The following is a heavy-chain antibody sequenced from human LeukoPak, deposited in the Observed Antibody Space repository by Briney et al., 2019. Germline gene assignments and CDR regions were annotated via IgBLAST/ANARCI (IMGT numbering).Heavy chain of an antibody. D-gene: IGHD2-2*01. CDR3: AKDPYGTRYFDY. V-gene: IGHV3-23*01. CDR2: ISGSGGDT. CDR1: GFTFSTYA. J-gene: IGHJ4*02. Sequence: PGGSLRLSCAASGFTFSTYAMSWVRQAPGKGLEWVSAISGSGGDTSYADSVKGRFTISRDNSKTTVYLQMSSLRAEDTAVYYCAKDPYGTRYFDYWGQGTLVTVSS.